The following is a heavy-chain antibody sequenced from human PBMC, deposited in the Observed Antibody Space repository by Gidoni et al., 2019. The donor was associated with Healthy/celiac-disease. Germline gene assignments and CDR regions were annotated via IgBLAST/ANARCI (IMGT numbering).Heavy chain of an antibody. V-gene: IGHV4-34*01. CDR2: INHSGST. CDR3: ARAPFGFDP. CDR1: GGSFSGYY. Sequence: QVQLQQWGAGLLKPSETLSRTCAVYGGSFSGYYWCWIRQPPGKGLEWIGEINHSGSTNYNPSLKSRVTISVDTSKNQFSLKLSSVTAADTAVYNCARAPFGFDPWGQGTLVTVSS. J-gene: IGHJ5*02.